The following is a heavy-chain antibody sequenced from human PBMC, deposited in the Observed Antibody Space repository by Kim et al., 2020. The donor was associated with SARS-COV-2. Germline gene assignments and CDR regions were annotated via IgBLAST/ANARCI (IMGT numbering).Heavy chain of an antibody. D-gene: IGHD4-17*01. CDR2: ISYDGSNK. Sequence: GGSLRLSCAASGFTFSSYGMHWVRQAPGKGLEWVAVISYDGSNKYYADSVKGRFTISRDNSKNTLYLQMNSLRAEDTAVYYCAKDHPAHYGAVDVWGQGTTVTVSS. J-gene: IGHJ6*02. V-gene: IGHV3-30*18. CDR1: GFTFSSYG. CDR3: AKDHPAHYGAVDV.